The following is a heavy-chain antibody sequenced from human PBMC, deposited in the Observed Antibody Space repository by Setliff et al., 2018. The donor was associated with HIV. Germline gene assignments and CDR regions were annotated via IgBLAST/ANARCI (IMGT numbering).Heavy chain of an antibody. Sequence: ASVKVSCKASGYTFATYAVLLVRQAPVQRPESMGWIDPGNGNTKYSQKFQGRVTISMDASATTLYMELSSLRSEDTAVYYCARGRGNDYGDYSYYYYMDVWGKGTTVTVSS. CDR2: IDPGNGNT. D-gene: IGHD4-17*01. CDR1: GYTFATYA. CDR3: ARGRGNDYGDYSYYYYMDV. V-gene: IGHV1-3*01. J-gene: IGHJ6*03.